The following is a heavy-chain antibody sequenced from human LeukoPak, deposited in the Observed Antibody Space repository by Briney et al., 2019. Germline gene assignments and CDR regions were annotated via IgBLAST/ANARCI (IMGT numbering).Heavy chain of an antibody. Sequence: PGGSLSLSCAASGFTFSSYAMTWVRQAPGKGLEWVSGISGSGGSTYYADSVKGRFTISRDNSKNTLYLQMNSLRAEDTAVYYCAKAAPGMGGFDYWGQGTLVAVSS. J-gene: IGHJ4*02. CDR1: GFTFSSYA. V-gene: IGHV3-23*01. CDR3: AKAAPGMGGFDY. CDR2: ISGSGGST. D-gene: IGHD6-13*01.